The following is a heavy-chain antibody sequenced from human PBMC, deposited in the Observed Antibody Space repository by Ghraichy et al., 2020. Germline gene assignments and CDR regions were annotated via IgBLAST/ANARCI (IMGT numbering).Heavy chain of an antibody. J-gene: IGHJ3*02. CDR1: GFTFSSYS. CDR2: ISSSSSYI. V-gene: IGHV3-21*01. CDR3: ARENGDLDAFDI. Sequence: GGSLRLSCAASGFTFSSYSMNWVRQAPGKGLEWVSSISSSSSYIYYADSVKGRFTISRDNAKNSLYLQMNSLRAEDTAVYYCARENGDLDAFDIWGQGTMVTVSS. D-gene: IGHD4-17*01.